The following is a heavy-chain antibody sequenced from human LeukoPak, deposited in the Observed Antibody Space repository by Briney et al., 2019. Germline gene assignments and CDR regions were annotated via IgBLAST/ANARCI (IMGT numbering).Heavy chain of an antibody. Sequence: ASVKVSCKASGYTFTGYYMHWVRQAPGQGLEWMGWINSNSGGTNYAQKFQGRVTMTRDTSISTAYMELSRLRSDDTAVYYCASVSWSGYLEGDYYMDVWGKGTTVTVS. CDR3: ASVSWSGYLEGDYYMDV. D-gene: IGHD3-3*01. CDR1: GYTFTGYY. CDR2: INSNSGGT. V-gene: IGHV1-2*02. J-gene: IGHJ6*03.